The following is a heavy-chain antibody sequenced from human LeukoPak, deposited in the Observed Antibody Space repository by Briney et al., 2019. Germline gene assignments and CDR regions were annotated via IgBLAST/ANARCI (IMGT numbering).Heavy chain of an antibody. CDR3: ARGRIAARSGRNYYYYGMDV. CDR2: INHSGST. Sequence: SETLSLTCAVYGGSFSGCYWSWIRQPPGKGLEWIGEINHSGSTNYNPSLKSRVTISVDTSKNQFSLKLSSVTAADTAVYYCARGRIAARSGRNYYYYGMDVWGQGTTVTVSS. CDR1: GGSFSGCY. V-gene: IGHV4-34*01. J-gene: IGHJ6*02. D-gene: IGHD6-6*01.